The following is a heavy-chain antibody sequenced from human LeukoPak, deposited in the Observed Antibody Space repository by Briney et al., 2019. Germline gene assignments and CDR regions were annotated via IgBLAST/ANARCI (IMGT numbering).Heavy chain of an antibody. J-gene: IGHJ4*02. D-gene: IGHD3-22*01. CDR3: AKDAYYYDSSGYYDY. CDR2: ISGDGGST. CDR1: GFIFDDYA. V-gene: IGHV3-43*02. Sequence: GGSLRLSCAASGFIFDDYAINWVRQAPGKGLEWVSLISGDGGSTYYADSVKGRFTISRDNSKNSLYLQMNSLRTEDTALYYCAKDAYYYDSSGYYDYWGQGTLVTVSS.